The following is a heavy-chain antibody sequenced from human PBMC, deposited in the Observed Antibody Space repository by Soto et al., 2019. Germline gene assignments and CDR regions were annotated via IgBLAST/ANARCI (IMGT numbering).Heavy chain of an antibody. D-gene: IGHD6-6*01. J-gene: IGHJ5*02. Sequence: QVQLQESGPGLVKPSQTLSLTCTVSGGSISSGDYYWSWIRQPPGKGLEWIGYIYYSGSTYYNPYLKGRVTISVDKSKNQFSLKLSSVTAADTAVYYCARVVYSSSKRFLARWFDPWGQGTLVTVSS. V-gene: IGHV4-30-4*01. CDR2: IYYSGST. CDR3: ARVVYSSSKRFLARWFDP. CDR1: GGSISSGDYY.